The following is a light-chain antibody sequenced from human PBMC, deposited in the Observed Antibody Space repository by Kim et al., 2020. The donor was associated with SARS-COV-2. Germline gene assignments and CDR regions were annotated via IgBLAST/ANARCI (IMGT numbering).Light chain of an antibody. Sequence: SYELTQPPSVSVSPGQTASITCSGDNLGDKYACWYQQKPCQSPVLVIYHDSKRPSGIPARFSGSTSGHTATLTISGTQAMDDADYSCQSLYSSTVVFFG. CDR3: QSLYSSTVV. V-gene: IGLV3-1*01. CDR2: HDS. J-gene: IGLJ2*01. CDR1: NLGDKY.